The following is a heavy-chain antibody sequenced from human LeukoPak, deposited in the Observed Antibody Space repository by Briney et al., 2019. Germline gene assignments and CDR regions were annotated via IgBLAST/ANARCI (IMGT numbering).Heavy chain of an antibody. Sequence: GGSLRLSCAASGFTFSSYAMTWVRQAPGKGLEWVSLISGSGGKTYYADSVKGRFTIFRDNSKNTLSLQMDSLRAEDTAVYYCAKDVRVGGGGMDVWGQGTPVTVSS. V-gene: IGHV3-23*01. J-gene: IGHJ6*02. CDR1: GFTFSSYA. CDR3: AKDVRVGGGGMDV. D-gene: IGHD1-26*01. CDR2: ISGSGGKT.